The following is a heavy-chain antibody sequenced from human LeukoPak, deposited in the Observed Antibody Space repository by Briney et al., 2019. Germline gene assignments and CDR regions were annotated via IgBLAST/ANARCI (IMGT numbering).Heavy chain of an antibody. CDR1: GGSISSTNW. J-gene: IGHJ6*02. D-gene: IGHD4/OR15-4a*01. CDR2: IFYSGST. CDR3: GRHQTMYYGMDV. V-gene: IGHV4-39*01. Sequence: PSETLSLTCAVSGGSISSTNWWSWVRQPPGKGLEWIGSIFYSGSTYYNPSLKSRVTISVDTSKNQFSLKLSSVTAADTAVYYCGRHQTMYYGMDVWGQGTTVTVSS.